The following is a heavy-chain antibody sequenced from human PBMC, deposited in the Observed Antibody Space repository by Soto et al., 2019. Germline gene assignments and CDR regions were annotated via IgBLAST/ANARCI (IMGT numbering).Heavy chain of an antibody. D-gene: IGHD6-19*01. J-gene: IGHJ4*02. CDR2: ISGSGDNT. CDR3: AKGISRSSGWYPDFDY. V-gene: IGHV3-23*01. Sequence: EVQLLESGGGLVQPGGSLRISCTASGFTFSSYAMSWVRQAPGKGLEWVSSISGSGDNTYYADSVKGRFTISRNNSKNTLYLQMNSLRAEDTAVYYCAKGISRSSGWYPDFDYWGQGTLVNVPS. CDR1: GFTFSSYA.